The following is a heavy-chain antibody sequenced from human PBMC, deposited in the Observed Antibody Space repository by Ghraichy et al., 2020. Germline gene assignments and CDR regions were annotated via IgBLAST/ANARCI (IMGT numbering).Heavy chain of an antibody. Sequence: GGSLRLSCAASGFTFSRFWMSWVRQAPGTGLEWVANIKQGGSEKHYVDSVKGRFTISRDDAKNSLCLQMNSLRAEDTAVYYCARERGESGGFDPWGQGTLVTVSS. D-gene: IGHD3-16*01. CDR2: IKQGGSEK. CDR3: ARERGESGGFDP. CDR1: GFTFSRFW. V-gene: IGHV3-7*03. J-gene: IGHJ5*02.